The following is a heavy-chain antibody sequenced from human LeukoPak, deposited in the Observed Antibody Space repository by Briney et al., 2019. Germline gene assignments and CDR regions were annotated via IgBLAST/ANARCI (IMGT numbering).Heavy chain of an antibody. D-gene: IGHD3-9*01. V-gene: IGHV1-8*01. J-gene: IGHJ4*02. CDR3: ARGVFDWLFSLGY. CDR2: MNPYSGNT. Sequence: VASVKVSCKASGYTFSRYDINWVRQATGQGLEWMGWMNPYSGNTGYAQKFQGRVTMTRNTSIGTAYMELSSLRSDDTAVYYCARGVFDWLFSLGYWGQGTLITVSS. CDR1: GYTFSRYD.